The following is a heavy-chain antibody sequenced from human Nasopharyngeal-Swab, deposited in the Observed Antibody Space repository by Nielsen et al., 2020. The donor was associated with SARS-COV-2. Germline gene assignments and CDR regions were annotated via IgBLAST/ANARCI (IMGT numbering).Heavy chain of an antibody. CDR3: VRGWRSNSFDY. V-gene: IGHV3-48*01. D-gene: IGHD2/OR15-2a*01. CDR1: GFTLSTYS. CDR2: IGTSSTPI. J-gene: IGHJ4*01. Sequence: GGSLRLSCAASGFTLSTYSMDWVRQVPGKGLEWVAHIGTSSTPIYYADSVRGWFSISRDNAKNSLSLLMSTLRGEDTAVYYCVRGWRSNSFDYWGQGARVTVSA.